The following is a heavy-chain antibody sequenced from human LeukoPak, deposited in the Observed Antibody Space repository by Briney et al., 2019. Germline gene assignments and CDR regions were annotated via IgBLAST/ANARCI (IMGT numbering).Heavy chain of an antibody. J-gene: IGHJ4*02. Sequence: GGSLRLSCAASGFTFINYAMSWVRQAPGKGLEWVSAISGSGGSTYYADSVKGRFTISRDNSKNTLYLQMNSLRAEDTAVYYCAKDFGYSGYDYDDYYDSSGYYWGQGTLVTVSS. V-gene: IGHV3-23*01. CDR1: GFTFINYA. D-gene: IGHD3-22*01. CDR2: ISGSGGST. CDR3: AKDFGYSGYDYDDYYDSSGYY.